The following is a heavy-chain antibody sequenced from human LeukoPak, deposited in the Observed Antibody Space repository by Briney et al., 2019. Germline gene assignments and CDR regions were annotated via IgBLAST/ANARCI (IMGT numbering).Heavy chain of an antibody. Sequence: SETLSLTCAVYGGSFSGYYWSWIRQPPGKGLEWIGEINHSGSTNYNPSLKSRVTISVDTTKNQFSLKLSSVTAADTAVYYCAGNTAMDDYWGQGTLVTVSS. V-gene: IGHV4-34*01. CDR3: AGNTAMDDY. J-gene: IGHJ4*02. CDR2: INHSGST. CDR1: GGSFSGYY. D-gene: IGHD5-18*01.